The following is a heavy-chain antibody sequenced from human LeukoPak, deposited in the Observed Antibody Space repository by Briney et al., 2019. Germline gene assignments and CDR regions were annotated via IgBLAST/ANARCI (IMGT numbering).Heavy chain of an antibody. Sequence: GESLKISCKGSGYSFTSYWIGWVRQMPGKGLEWMGIIYPGDSDTRYSPSFQGQVTISADKSISTAYLQWSSLKASDTAMYYCASTSPIAVAGTGGAFDIWGQGTMVTVSS. CDR1: GYSFTSYW. V-gene: IGHV5-51*01. D-gene: IGHD6-19*01. CDR2: IYPGDSDT. J-gene: IGHJ3*02. CDR3: ASTSPIAVAGTGGAFDI.